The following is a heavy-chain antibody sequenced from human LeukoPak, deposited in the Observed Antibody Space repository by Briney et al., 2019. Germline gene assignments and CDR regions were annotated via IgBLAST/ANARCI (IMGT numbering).Heavy chain of an antibody. CDR3: ARSVRGILYYFDY. CDR1: GGSISSSSYY. D-gene: IGHD2/OR15-2a*01. CDR2: IYYSGST. J-gene: IGHJ4*02. Sequence: SETLSLTCTVSGGSISSSSYYWGWIRQPPGKGLEWIGSIYYSGSTYYNPSLKSRATISVDTSKNQFSLKLSSVTAADTAVYYCARSVRGILYYFDYWGQGTLVTVSS. V-gene: IGHV4-39*01.